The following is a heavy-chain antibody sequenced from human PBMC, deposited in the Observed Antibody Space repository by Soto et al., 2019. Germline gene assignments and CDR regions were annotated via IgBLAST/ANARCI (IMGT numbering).Heavy chain of an antibody. CDR2: ISYDGSNK. V-gene: IGHV3-30*18. CDR1: GFTFSSYG. D-gene: IGHD3-9*01. J-gene: IGHJ4*02. CDR3: AKATYYDILPIDY. Sequence: GGSLRLSCAASGFTFSSYGMHWVRQAPGKGLEWVAVISYDGSNKYYADSVKGRFTISRDNSKNTLYLQMNSLRAEDTAVYYCAKATYYDILPIDYWGQGTLVTVSS.